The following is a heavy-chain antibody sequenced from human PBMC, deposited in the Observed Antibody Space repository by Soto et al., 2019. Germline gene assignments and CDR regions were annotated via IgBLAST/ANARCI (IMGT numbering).Heavy chain of an antibody. J-gene: IGHJ6*03. D-gene: IGHD2-2*01. CDR3: ARGQVPAAKRSYYYYMDV. Sequence: ASVKAYCRASAYTFTGYAMHWVRQATGQRLEWMGWINAGNGNTKYSQKFQGRVTITRDTSASTAYMELSSLRSEDTAVYYCARGQVPAAKRSYYYYMDVWGKGTTVTVSS. V-gene: IGHV1-3*01. CDR2: INAGNGNT. CDR1: AYTFTGYA.